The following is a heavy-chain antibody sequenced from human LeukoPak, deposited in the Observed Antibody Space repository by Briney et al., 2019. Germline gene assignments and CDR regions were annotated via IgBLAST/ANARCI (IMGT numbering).Heavy chain of an antibody. J-gene: IGHJ4*02. CDR2: IYTSGST. CDR1: GDSINNYY. D-gene: IGHD2-2*01. Sequence: SETLSLNCTVSGDSINNYYWSWIRQPAGKGLEWIGRIYTSGSTNYNPSLKSRVTMSVDTSKNQFSLKLSSVTAADTAVYYCAREGYQLLKGFDYWGQGTLVTVSS. V-gene: IGHV4-4*07. CDR3: AREGYQLLKGFDY.